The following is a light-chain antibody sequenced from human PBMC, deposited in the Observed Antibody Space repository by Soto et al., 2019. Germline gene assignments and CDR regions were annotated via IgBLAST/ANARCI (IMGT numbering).Light chain of an antibody. CDR2: DSS. J-gene: IGKJ4*01. CDR3: HQRNDWHLT. Sequence: EIVLTQSPATLSLSPGERATLSCRASQSVGSSLAWYQQKPGQAPRLLINDSSNRATGIPARFSGSGSGTDFTLTISSLEPEDFGVYYCHQRNDWHLTLPGGTKVEIK. CDR1: QSVGSS. V-gene: IGKV3-11*01.